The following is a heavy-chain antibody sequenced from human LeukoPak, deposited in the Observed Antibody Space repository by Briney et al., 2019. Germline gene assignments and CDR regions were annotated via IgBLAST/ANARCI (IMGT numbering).Heavy chain of an antibody. CDR1: GGSFSGYY. Sequence: SETLSLTCAVYGGSFSGYYWSWIRQPPGKGLEWIGEINHSGSTNYNPSLRSRVTISVDTSKNQFSLKLSSVTAADTAVYYCARTPRIGALRPLDYWGQGTLVTVSS. V-gene: IGHV4-34*01. CDR2: INHSGST. CDR3: ARTPRIGALRPLDY. J-gene: IGHJ4*02. D-gene: IGHD2-15*01.